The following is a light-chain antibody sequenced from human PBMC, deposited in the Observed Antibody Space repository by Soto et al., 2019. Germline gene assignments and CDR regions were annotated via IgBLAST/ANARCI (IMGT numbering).Light chain of an antibody. Sequence: DIQMTQSPSSLSASVGDRVTITCQASQDITSYLNWYQHKPGKAPKLLIYDASILEAGGPPRFSGSGSGTDFTLTISSLQPEGVATYYCQHCDYLPIFGPGTTVDFK. CDR1: QDITSY. CDR2: DAS. CDR3: QHCDYLPI. J-gene: IGKJ3*01. V-gene: IGKV1-33*01.